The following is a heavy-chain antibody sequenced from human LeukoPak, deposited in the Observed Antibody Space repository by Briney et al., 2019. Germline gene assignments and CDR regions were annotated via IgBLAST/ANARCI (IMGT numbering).Heavy chain of an antibody. D-gene: IGHD3-16*02. V-gene: IGHV4-4*07. J-gene: IGHJ4*02. CDR2: IYTTGRT. Sequence: SESLSLTCSVSGGSISSYWWSWIRQPAGKGLEFIGRIYTTGRTNYNPSLKSRVSMSVDTSKNKFSLELRSVTAADTAVYFCARAGYTISSYRFDYWGQGALVTVSS. CDR3: ARAGYTISSYRFDY. CDR1: GGSISSYW.